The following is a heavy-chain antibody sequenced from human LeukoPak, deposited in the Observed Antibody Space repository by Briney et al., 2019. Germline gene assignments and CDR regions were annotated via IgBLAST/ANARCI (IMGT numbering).Heavy chain of an antibody. CDR2: ITSSGGST. CDR1: GFTFSSYG. V-gene: IGHV3-23*01. Sequence: GGSLRLSCAASGFTFSSYGMSWVRQATGKGLEWVSAITSSGGSTYYADSVKGRFTISRDNSKNTLYLQMNSLRAEDTAVYYCAKDYYDSSGYVRLFDYWGQGTLVTVSS. J-gene: IGHJ4*02. D-gene: IGHD3-22*01. CDR3: AKDYYDSSGYVRLFDY.